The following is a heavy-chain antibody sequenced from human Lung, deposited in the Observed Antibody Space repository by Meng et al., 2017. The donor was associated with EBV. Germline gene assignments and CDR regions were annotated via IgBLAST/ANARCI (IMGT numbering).Heavy chain of an antibody. Sequence: GEVQQWGAGLWEPSDTLSLACAVYGGSFSGSFSGYYWSWSRQAPGKGLVLIGEINDSGSTDYNPSLKRRLTISVDRSKSQFSLELSSVTAADTAVYYCARSTFDYWGQGTLVTVSS. V-gene: IGHV4-34*01. CDR2: INDSGST. D-gene: IGHD1-26*01. CDR1: GGSFSGSFSGYY. CDR3: ARSTFDY. J-gene: IGHJ4*02.